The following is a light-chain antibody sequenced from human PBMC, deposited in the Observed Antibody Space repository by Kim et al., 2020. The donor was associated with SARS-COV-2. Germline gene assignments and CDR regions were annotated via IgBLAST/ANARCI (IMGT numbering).Light chain of an antibody. CDR2: RAS. CDR3: QHYNSYSWT. V-gene: IGKV1-5*03. J-gene: IGKJ1*01. Sequence: ASVGDRVTSTCWASQSISSWLAWYQQKRGKAPKLLIYRASSLESGVPSRFSGSGSGTEFTLTISSLQPDDFATYYCQHYNSYSWTFGQGTKVDIK. CDR1: QSISSW.